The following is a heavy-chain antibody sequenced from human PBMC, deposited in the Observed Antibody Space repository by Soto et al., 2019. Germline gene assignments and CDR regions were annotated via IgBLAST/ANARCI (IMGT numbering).Heavy chain of an antibody. V-gene: IGHV1-18*01. Sequence: QVQLVQSGAEVKKPGASVKVSCKASGYTFTSYGISWVRQAPGQGLEWMGWISAYNGNTNYAQKRQGRVTMTPDTATSTAYMELRSLRSDDTAVYYCARGERAAAGTRVYYYYGMDVWGQGTTVTVSS. J-gene: IGHJ6*02. CDR1: GYTFTSYG. CDR2: ISAYNGNT. D-gene: IGHD6-13*01. CDR3: ARGERAAAGTRVYYYYGMDV.